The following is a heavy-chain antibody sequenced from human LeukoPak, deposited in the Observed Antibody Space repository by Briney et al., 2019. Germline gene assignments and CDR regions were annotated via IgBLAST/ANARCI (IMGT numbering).Heavy chain of an antibody. CDR1: GFTVSSNY. Sequence: GGSLRLSCAASGFTVSSNYMSSVRQAAGKGLEWVSIIYRGVKTYYADSVKGRFTISRNNSKNTLYLQMNSLRAEDTAVYYCASLSIERLYYYYYGMDGWRQGTTVTVSS. CDR3: ASLSIERLYYYYYGMDG. CDR2: IYRGVKT. V-gene: IGHV3-66*01. D-gene: IGHD1-1*01. J-gene: IGHJ6*02.